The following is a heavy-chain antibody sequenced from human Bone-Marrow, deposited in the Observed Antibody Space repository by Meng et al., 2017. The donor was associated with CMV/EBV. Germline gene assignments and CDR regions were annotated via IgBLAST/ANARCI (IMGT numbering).Heavy chain of an antibody. J-gene: IGHJ5*02. CDR3: ARLSRYCSSTSCYWSWFDP. D-gene: IGHD2-2*01. CDR1: GYSFTSYW. V-gene: IGHV5-51*01. CDR2: IYPGDSDT. Sequence: GESLKISCKGSGYSFTSYWIGWVRQMPGKGLEWMGIIYPGDSDTRYSPSFQGQVTISADKSISTAYLQWSSLKASDTAMYYCARLSRYCSSTSCYWSWFDPWGQGTLVTVPS.